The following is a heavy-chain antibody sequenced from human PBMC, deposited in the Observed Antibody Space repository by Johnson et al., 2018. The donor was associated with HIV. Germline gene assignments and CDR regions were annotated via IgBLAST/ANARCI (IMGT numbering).Heavy chain of an antibody. Sequence: QMQLVESGGGVVQPGRSLRLSCAASGFTFSSYGMHWVRQAPGKGLEWVAVIWYDGSNKYYGDSVKGRFTISRDNPKNTLYLQMNSLRREDTAVYYCAKAEYCDIWGQGTMVTVSS. CDR2: IWYDGSNK. CDR1: GFTFSSYG. V-gene: IGHV3-33*06. D-gene: IGHD6-6*01. CDR3: AKAEYCDI. J-gene: IGHJ3*02.